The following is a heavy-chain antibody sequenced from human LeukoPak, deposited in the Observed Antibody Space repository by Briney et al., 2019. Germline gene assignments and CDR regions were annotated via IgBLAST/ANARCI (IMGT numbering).Heavy chain of an antibody. J-gene: IGHJ4*02. V-gene: IGHV5-51*01. CDR3: ARLDRGSSGYYYLFDY. D-gene: IGHD3-22*01. CDR2: IYPGVSDT. Sequence: GESLKISCKGSGYSFTSYWIGWVRQMPGKGLEWMGIIYPGVSDTRYSPSFQGQVTISADKSISTAYLQWSSLKASDTAMYYCARLDRGSSGYYYLFDYWGQGTLVTVSS. CDR1: GYSFTSYW.